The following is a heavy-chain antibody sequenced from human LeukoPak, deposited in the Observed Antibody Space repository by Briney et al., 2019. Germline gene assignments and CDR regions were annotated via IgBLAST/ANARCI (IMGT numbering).Heavy chain of an antibody. CDR1: GGSISPYY. V-gene: IGHV4-59*01. CDR3: TRGHHSSFNNCFDP. Sequence: PSETLSLTCNVSGGSISPYYWSWIRQPPGQGLEWLGYIFYTDSADYNPSLKGRATFSLAEPTNQISLHLKSVTAADTAFYFCTRGHHSSFNNCFDPWGQGTLVTVSS. D-gene: IGHD1-26*01. J-gene: IGHJ5*02. CDR2: IFYTDSA.